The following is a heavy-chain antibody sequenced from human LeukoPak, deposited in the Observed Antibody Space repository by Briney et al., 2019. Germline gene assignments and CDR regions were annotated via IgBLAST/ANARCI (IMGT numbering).Heavy chain of an antibody. CDR2: IIPIFGTA. J-gene: IGHJ5*02. V-gene: IGHV1-69*13. CDR3: ARGHGDYLRNLDWFDP. Sequence: SVKVSCKASGGTFSSYAISWVRQAPGQGLEWMRGIIPIFGTANYAQKFQGRVTITADESTSTAYMELSSLRSEDTAVYYCARGHGDYLRNLDWFDPWGQGTLVTVSS. CDR1: GGTFSSYA. D-gene: IGHD4-17*01.